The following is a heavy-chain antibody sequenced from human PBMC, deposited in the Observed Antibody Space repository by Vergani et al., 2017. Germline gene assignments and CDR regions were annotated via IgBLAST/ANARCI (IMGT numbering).Heavy chain of an antibody. CDR2: ISYDGTQK. CDR3: AKKSCGTPGCQIGYFRE. D-gene: IGHD2-15*01. Sequence: QVHLVESGGGVVQPGRSLRLSCVVSGVTSSYYGMHWVRQAPGKGLEWVAVISYDGTQKYYADSVKGRFTISRDNSKSTLYLQMNSLRTEDTAVYYCAKKSCGTPGCQIGYFREWGQGTLVTVSS. CDR1: GVTSSYYG. J-gene: IGHJ1*01. V-gene: IGHV3-30*18.